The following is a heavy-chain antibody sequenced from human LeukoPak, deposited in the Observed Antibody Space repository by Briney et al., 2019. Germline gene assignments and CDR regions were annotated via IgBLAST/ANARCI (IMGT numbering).Heavy chain of an antibody. CDR3: ARDIRGGPKQLVLEYFDY. D-gene: IGHD6-13*01. CDR2: ISSSSSTI. CDR1: GFTFSSYS. J-gene: IGHJ4*02. Sequence: GGSLRLSCAASGFTFSSYSMNWVRQAPGKGLEWVSYISSSSSTIYYADSVKGRFTISRDNAKNSLYLQMNSLRAEDTAVYYCARDIRGGPKQLVLEYFDYWGQGTLVTVSS. V-gene: IGHV3-48*01.